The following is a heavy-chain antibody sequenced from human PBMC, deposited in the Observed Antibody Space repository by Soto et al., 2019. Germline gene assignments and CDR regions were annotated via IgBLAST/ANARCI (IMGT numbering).Heavy chain of an antibody. V-gene: IGHV4-61*01. CDR1: GASVSSGSYH. CDR2: IYYIGTT. J-gene: IGHJ6*02. CDR3: ARGDYYDSSGSV. D-gene: IGHD3-22*01. Sequence: WETLSLTCTVSGASVSSGSYHWSWIRQPPGKGLEWIGYIYYIGTTNYNPSLKSRVTISVDTSKNQFSLKLNSVTAADTAVYYCARGDYYDSSGSVWGQGTTVTVSS.